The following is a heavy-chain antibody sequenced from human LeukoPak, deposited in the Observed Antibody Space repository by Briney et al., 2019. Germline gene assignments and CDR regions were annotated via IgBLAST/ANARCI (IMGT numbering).Heavy chain of an antibody. D-gene: IGHD3-10*02. V-gene: IGHV3-21*01. CDR3: ARGYFVRNDY. CDR2: ISGWSSDI. Sequence: PGGSLRLSCAGSAFTFSSYSMNWVRQAPGKGLEWVSSISGWSSDIYYADSVKGRFSISRDNAKNSVYLQMKSLRAEDTAVYYCARGYFVRNDYWGQGTLVTVSS. J-gene: IGHJ4*02. CDR1: AFTFSSYS.